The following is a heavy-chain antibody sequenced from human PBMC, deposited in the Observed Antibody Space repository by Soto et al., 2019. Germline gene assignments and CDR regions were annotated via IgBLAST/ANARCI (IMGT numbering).Heavy chain of an antibody. CDR1: GFTFSSYE. D-gene: IGHD6-19*01. J-gene: IGHJ4*02. CDR3: SSDSSGWYERGYFDY. CDR2: ISSSGSTI. Sequence: VGSLRLSCAASGFTFSSYEMNWVRQAPGKGLEWVSYISSSGSTIYYADSVKGRFTISRDNAKNSLYLQMNSLRAEDTAVYYCSSDSSGWYERGYFDYWGQGTLVTVSS. V-gene: IGHV3-48*03.